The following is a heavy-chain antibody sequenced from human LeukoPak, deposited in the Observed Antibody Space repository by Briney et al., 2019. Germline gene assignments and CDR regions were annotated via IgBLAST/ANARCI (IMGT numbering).Heavy chain of an antibody. J-gene: IGHJ5*02. V-gene: IGHV1-46*01. CDR1: GYTFINNW. D-gene: IGHD3-10*01. CDR2: INPTGTVT. Sequence: GASVKVSCKASGYTFINNWMRWVRQAPGQGLEWIGLINPTGTVTLYAQKFQGRVTMTRDMSTSTDYMELSSLRSEDTAVYYCARDNSVGDIAWWFDPWGQGTLVTVSS. CDR3: ARDNSVGDIAWWFDP.